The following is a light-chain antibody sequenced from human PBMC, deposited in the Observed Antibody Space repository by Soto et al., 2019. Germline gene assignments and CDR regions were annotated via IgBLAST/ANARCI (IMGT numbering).Light chain of an antibody. V-gene: IGKV1D-12*01. J-gene: IGKJ4*01. CDR1: QGVSTW. CDR3: QQTTTFPLT. Sequence: DIQMTQSPSSVSASVGDRGTITCRASQGVSTWLAWYQQKPGKAPNLLIYTASSLQSGVPSRFSGSGSGTDFPLTISSLQPEDFATYYCQQTTTFPLTFGGGTKVEI. CDR2: TAS.